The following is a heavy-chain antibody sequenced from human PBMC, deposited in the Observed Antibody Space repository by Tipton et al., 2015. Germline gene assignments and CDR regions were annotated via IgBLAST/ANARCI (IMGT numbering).Heavy chain of an antibody. CDR3: SRVWAADGNFDY. CDR1: GYTFTSYD. CDR2: ISAYDGNT. D-gene: IGHD5-24*01. V-gene: IGHV1-18*01. J-gene: IGHJ4*02. Sequence: QSGAEVKKPGASVRVSCKASGYTFTSYDINWVRQAPGQGLEWMGWISAYDGNTDYAQKFQGRVTMTTDTSTSTAYMELRSLRSDDTAVYYCSRVWAADGNFDYWGQGTLVTVSS.